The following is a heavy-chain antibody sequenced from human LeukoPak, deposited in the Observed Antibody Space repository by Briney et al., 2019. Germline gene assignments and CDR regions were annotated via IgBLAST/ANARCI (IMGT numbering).Heavy chain of an antibody. J-gene: IGHJ4*02. V-gene: IGHV3-66*01. CDR3: ASLDYYDSSGYLTG. D-gene: IGHD3-22*01. CDR2: IYSGGDT. Sequence: PGGSLRLSCAASGFTVSSSYMSWVRQAPGKGLEWVSIIYSGGDTYYADSVKGRFTISRDNSKNTLYLQMNSLRAEDTAVYYCASLDYYDSSGYLTGWGQGTLVTVSS. CDR1: GFTVSSSY.